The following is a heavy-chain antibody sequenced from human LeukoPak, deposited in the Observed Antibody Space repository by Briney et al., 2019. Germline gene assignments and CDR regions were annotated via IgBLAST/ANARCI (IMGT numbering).Heavy chain of an antibody. V-gene: IGHV3-48*01. J-gene: IGHJ3*02. Sequence: GGSLRLSCAASGFTFSTYGMHWVRQAPGKGLEWVAYIRSSSSTIYYADSVKGRFTISRDNAKNSLYLQMNSLRAEDTAVYYCARAKRNGFDIWGQGTMVTVSS. CDR3: ARAKRNGFDI. CDR2: IRSSSSTI. CDR1: GFTFSTYG.